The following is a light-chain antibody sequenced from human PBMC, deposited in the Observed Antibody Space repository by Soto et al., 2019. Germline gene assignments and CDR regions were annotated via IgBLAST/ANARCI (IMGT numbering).Light chain of an antibody. V-gene: IGKV3-15*01. CDR3: QQHNTSPWL. J-gene: IGKJ1*01. CDR1: QSVSSN. CDR2: GAS. Sequence: EKVMTQSPATLSVSPGERATLSCRASQSVSSNLAWYQQKPGQAPRLLIYGASSRATDIPGRFSGSGSGTDFTLTINRLEPEDFGVYYCQQHNTSPWLFGQGTKVDI.